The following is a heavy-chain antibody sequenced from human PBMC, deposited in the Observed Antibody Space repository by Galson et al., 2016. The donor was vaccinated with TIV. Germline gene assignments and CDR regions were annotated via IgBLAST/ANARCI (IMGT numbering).Heavy chain of an antibody. CDR2: FSTSGNT. CDR1: GGSVSSGTYH. CDR3: ARARSGWFDS. D-gene: IGHD6-19*01. Sequence: LSLTCTVSGGSVSSGTYHWSWIRQPAGKGLEWVGRFSTSGNTNYSPSLKSRVTILVDTSKNQFSLKLSSVTAADTAVYYCARARSGWFDSWGQGTLVTVSS. J-gene: IGHJ5*01. V-gene: IGHV4-61*02.